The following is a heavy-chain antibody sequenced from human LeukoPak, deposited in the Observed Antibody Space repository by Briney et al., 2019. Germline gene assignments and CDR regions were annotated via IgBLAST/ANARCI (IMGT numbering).Heavy chain of an antibody. CDR2: INPSGGST. V-gene: IGHV1-46*01. CDR3: ARAFAQVTMTTVTTGADY. Sequence: GASVKVSCRASGYTFTSYYMHWVRQAPGQGLGWLGIINPSGGSTSYAQKFQGRVTMTRDTSTSTVYMELSSLRSEDTAVYYCARAFAQVTMTTVTTGADYWGQGTLVTVSS. CDR1: GYTFTSYY. J-gene: IGHJ4*02. D-gene: IGHD4-17*01.